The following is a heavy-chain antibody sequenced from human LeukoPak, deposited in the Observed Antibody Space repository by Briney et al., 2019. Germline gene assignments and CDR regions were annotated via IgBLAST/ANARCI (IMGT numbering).Heavy chain of an antibody. D-gene: IGHD6-19*01. Sequence: GSLRLSCAASGPTFSSYGMHWVRQAPGKGLEWVAFIRYDGSNKYYADSVKGRFTISRDNSKNTLYLQMNSLRAEDTAVYYCAKDGRGWPNYYFDYWGQGTLVTVSS. V-gene: IGHV3-30*02. CDR1: GPTFSSYG. CDR2: IRYDGSNK. J-gene: IGHJ4*02. CDR3: AKDGRGWPNYYFDY.